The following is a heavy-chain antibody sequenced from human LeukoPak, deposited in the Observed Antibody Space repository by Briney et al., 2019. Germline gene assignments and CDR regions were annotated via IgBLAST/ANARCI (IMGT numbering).Heavy chain of an antibody. D-gene: IGHD3/OR15-3a*01. CDR3: ATGLGPAV. J-gene: IGHJ3*01. CDR1: GGSFTSYT. Sequence: ASVKVSCKASGGSFTSYTINWVRQAPGQGLEWMGRFIPILNVPNYAQKLQGRLTLTADKSTSTAYMELSSLRYEDTAVYYCATGLGPAVRGQGSLVTVSS. V-gene: IGHV1-69*02. CDR2: FIPILNVP.